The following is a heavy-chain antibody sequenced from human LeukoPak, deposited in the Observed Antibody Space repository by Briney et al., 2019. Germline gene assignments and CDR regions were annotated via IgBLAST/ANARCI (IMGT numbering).Heavy chain of an antibody. CDR2: TSGSGGST. CDR3: ASSYDFWSGYSGVRYYYGMDV. J-gene: IGHJ6*02. D-gene: IGHD3-3*01. CDR1: GFTFSSYA. V-gene: IGHV3-23*01. Sequence: GGSLRLSCAASGFTFSSYAMSWVRQAPGKGLEWVSATSGSGGSTYYADSVKGRFTISRDNSKNTLYLQMNSLRAEDTAVYYCASSYDFWSGYSGVRYYYGMDVWGQGTTVTVSS.